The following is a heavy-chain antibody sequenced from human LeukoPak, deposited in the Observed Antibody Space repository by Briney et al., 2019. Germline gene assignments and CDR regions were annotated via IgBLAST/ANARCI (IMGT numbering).Heavy chain of an antibody. D-gene: IGHD5-18*01. CDR1: GSTFRDYY. CDR3: ARGSSYGYDYNYMDV. Sequence: GGSLRLSCAASGSTFRDYYMSWIRQAPGKGLEWLSYISNSGTTVDYSDSVLGRFTISRDNAKKSVFLQLDSLRAEDTAVYYCARGSSYGYDYNYMDVWGKGTTVTVSS. V-gene: IGHV3-11*04. CDR2: ISNSGTTV. J-gene: IGHJ6*03.